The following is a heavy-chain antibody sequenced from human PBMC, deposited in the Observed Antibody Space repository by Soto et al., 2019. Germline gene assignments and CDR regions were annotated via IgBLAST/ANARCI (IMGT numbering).Heavy chain of an antibody. CDR2: IYPGDYDT. CDR1: GYSFTSYW. D-gene: IGHD6-6*01. CDR3: ARLRNIAARPDAYYFDY. V-gene: IGHV5-51*01. J-gene: IGHJ4*02. Sequence: GESLKIACKGSGYSFTSYWIGWVRQMPGKGLEWMGIIYPGDYDTRYSPSFQGQVTISADKYISTAYLQWSSLKASDTAMYYCARLRNIAARPDAYYFDYWGQGTLVTVSS.